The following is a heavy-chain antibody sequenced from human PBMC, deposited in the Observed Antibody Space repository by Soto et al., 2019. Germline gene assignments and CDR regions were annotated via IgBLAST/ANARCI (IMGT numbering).Heavy chain of an antibody. CDR3: ARARIAVAGTTGVTDY. D-gene: IGHD6-19*01. CDR1: GYTFTSYA. Sequence: QVQLVQSGAEVKKPGASVKVSCKASGYTFTSYAMHWVRQAPGQRLEWMGWINAGNGNTKYSQKFQGRVTITRDTAASTAYMELSSRRSEDTAVYYCARARIAVAGTTGVTDYWGQGTLVTVSS. J-gene: IGHJ4*02. V-gene: IGHV1-3*01. CDR2: INAGNGNT.